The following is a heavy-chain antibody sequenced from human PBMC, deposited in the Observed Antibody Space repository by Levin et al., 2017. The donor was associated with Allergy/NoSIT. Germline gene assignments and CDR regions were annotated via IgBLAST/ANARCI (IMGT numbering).Heavy chain of an antibody. CDR2: INHSGST. CDR1: GGSFSGYY. Sequence: SQTLSLTCAVYGGSFSGYYWSWIRQPPGKGLEWIGEINHSGSTNYNPSLKSRVTISVDTSKNQFSLKLSSVTAADTAVYYCARGRQSSSWYYYYYGMDVWGQGTTVTVSS. V-gene: IGHV4-34*01. CDR3: ARGRQSSSWYYYYYGMDV. J-gene: IGHJ6*02. D-gene: IGHD6-13*01.